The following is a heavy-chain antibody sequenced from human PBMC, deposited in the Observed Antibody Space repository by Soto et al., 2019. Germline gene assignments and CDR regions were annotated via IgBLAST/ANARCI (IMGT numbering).Heavy chain of an antibody. CDR3: ARTIAVAGIGYYFDY. V-gene: IGHV1-18*01. CDR1: GYSFSAYA. D-gene: IGHD6-19*01. J-gene: IGHJ4*02. Sequence: ASVKVSCKASGYSFSAYAISWVRQAPGQGLEWLGRISIYNGNTNYGHMLQVRVTLTTDASTSTAFMELRNLRSDDTAVYYCARTIAVAGIGYYFDYWGQGALVTVSS. CDR2: ISIYNGNT.